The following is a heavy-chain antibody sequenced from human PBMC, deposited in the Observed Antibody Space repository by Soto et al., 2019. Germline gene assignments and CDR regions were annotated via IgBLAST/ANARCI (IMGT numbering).Heavy chain of an antibody. Sequence: GGSLRLSCVVSGFTFSSYAMNWVRQAPGRGLEWVSSITVSGDVTYHADSVKGRFTISRDNSKSTLFLLMNSLGADDTAVYYCAKGYSGSPWSHLGFWGPGTLVTVS. CDR3: AKGYSGSPWSHLGF. D-gene: IGHD2-15*01. CDR1: GFTFSSYA. CDR2: ITVSGDVT. V-gene: IGHV3-23*01. J-gene: IGHJ4*02.